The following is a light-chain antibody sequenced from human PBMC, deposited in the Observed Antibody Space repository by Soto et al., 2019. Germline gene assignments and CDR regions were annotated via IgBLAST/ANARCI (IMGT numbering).Light chain of an antibody. CDR3: NSYTSNTAYV. J-gene: IGLJ1*01. V-gene: IGLV2-14*03. CDR2: DVS. CDR1: SSDVGASNY. Sequence: QSVLTQPASVSGSPGQTITIPCSETSSDVGASNYVSWYQQHPDKAPKLMIYDVSNRPSRVSNRLSGSKSVNTASLTISGLGVEDAADYYCNSYTSNTAYVFGTGTTVTV.